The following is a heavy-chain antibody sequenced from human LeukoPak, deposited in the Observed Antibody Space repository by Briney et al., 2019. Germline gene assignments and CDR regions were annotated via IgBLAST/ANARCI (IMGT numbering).Heavy chain of an antibody. CDR2: IYYSGST. J-gene: IGHJ3*02. CDR3: ARANFYYDSSGPI. CDR1: GGSISSYY. D-gene: IGHD3-22*01. Sequence: SETLSLTCTVSGGSISSYYWSWIRQPPGKGLEWIGYIYYSGSTNYNPSLKSRVTISVDTSKNQFSLKLSSVTAADTAVYYCARANFYYDSSGPIGGQGTMVTVSS. V-gene: IGHV4-59*01.